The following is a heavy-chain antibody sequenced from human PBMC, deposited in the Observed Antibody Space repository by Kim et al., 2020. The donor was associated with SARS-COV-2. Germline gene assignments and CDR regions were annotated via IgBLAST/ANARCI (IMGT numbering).Heavy chain of an antibody. J-gene: IGHJ4*02. CDR2: FDPEDGET. D-gene: IGHD3-10*01. Sequence: ASVKVSCKVSGYTLTELSMHWVRQAPGKGLEWMGGFDPEDGETIYAQKFQGRVTMTEDTSTDTAYMELSSLRSEDTDVYYCATDRAVRGSFDYWGQGTLVTVSS. V-gene: IGHV1-24*01. CDR3: ATDRAVRGSFDY. CDR1: GYTLTELS.